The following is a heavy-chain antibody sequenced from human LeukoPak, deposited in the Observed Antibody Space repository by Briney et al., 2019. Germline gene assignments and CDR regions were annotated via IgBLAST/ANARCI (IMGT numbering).Heavy chain of an antibody. V-gene: IGHV1-69*13. CDR3: ARSGSRYSYYYYYMDV. J-gene: IGHJ6*03. D-gene: IGHD1-1*01. CDR1: VGTFSSYS. Sequence: SVKVSCKASVGTFSSYSISWVLQAPGQGLEWMGGIIPIFGTANYAQKFQGRVTITADESTSTAYMELSSLRSEDTAVYYCARSGSRYSYYYYYMDVWGKGTTVTVSS. CDR2: IIPIFGTA.